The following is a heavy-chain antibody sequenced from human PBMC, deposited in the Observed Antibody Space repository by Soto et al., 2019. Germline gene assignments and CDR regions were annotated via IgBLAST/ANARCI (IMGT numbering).Heavy chain of an antibody. CDR2: ISWNSGSI. J-gene: IGHJ6*03. D-gene: IGHD3-10*01. CDR3: AKGVGRYYYYMDV. Sequence: GGSLRLSCAASGFTFDDYAMHWVRQAPGKGLEWVSGISWNSGSIGYADSVKGRFTISRDNAKNSLYLQMNSLRAEDTALYYWAKGVGRYYYYMDVWGKGTTVTVSS. V-gene: IGHV3-9*01. CDR1: GFTFDDYA.